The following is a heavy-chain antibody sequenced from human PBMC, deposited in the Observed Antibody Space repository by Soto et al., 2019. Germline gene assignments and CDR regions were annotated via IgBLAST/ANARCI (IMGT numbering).Heavy chain of an antibody. CDR3: ARGAAPKLYYFDY. V-gene: IGHV4-39*01. CDR1: GGSISSSSYY. CDR2: IYYSGST. Sequence: SETLSLTCTVSGGSISSSSYYWGWIRQPPGKGLEWIGSIYYSGSTYYNPSLKSRVTISVDTSKNQFSLKLSSVTAADTAVYYCARGAAPKLYYFDYWGQGTLVTVSS. D-gene: IGHD6-6*01. J-gene: IGHJ4*02.